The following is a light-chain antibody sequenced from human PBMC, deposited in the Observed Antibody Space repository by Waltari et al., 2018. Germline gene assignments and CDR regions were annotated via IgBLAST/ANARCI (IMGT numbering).Light chain of an antibody. Sequence: DILLTKSPPFLSAPAGDRVTITCRASQGISSYLVWYQQKPGEAPKLLTHAASSLQSGVPSRYSGSGAGTEFTLTISSLQPEDFATYYCQQVNSYPLTFGGGTKVEIK. CDR2: AAS. CDR3: QQVNSYPLT. CDR1: QGISSY. V-gene: IGKV1-9*01. J-gene: IGKJ4*01.